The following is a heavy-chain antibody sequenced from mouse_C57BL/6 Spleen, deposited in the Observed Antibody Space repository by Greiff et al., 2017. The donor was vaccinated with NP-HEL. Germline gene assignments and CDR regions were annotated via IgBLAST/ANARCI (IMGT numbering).Heavy chain of an antibody. D-gene: IGHD2-5*01. V-gene: IGHV2-9-1*01. Sequence: VQRVESGPGLVAPSQSLSITCTVSGFSLTSYAISWVRQPPGKGLEWLGVIWTGGGTNYNSALKSRLSISKDNSKSQVFLKMNSLQTEDTARYYCARTYYSKGDAMDYWGQGTSVTVSS. J-gene: IGHJ4*01. CDR1: GFSLTSYA. CDR2: IWTGGGT. CDR3: ARTYYSKGDAMDY.